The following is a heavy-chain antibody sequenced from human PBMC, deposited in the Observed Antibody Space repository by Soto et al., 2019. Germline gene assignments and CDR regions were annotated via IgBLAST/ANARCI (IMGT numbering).Heavy chain of an antibody. CDR1: GFAFSSHG. V-gene: IGHV3-23*01. CDR2: ISKSGDST. Sequence: EVQLLESGGGLVQPGGSLRLSCAASGFAFSSHGMAWVRQTAGKGLEYISPISKSGDSTFYAESVKGRFTISRDNSKNTLYRQMSSRRAEGSAVYYCAEGDYGDGCPDFHYWGQGTLLTVSS. J-gene: IGHJ4*02. CDR3: AEGDYGDGCPDFHY. D-gene: IGHD3-16*01.